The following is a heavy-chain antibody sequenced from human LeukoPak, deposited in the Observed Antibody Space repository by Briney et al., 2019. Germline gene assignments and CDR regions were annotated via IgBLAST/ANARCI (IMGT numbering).Heavy chain of an antibody. J-gene: IGHJ4*02. CDR3: GRDFVNDAKARFDC. CDR2: ISYDGNIK. CDR1: GFSFTSYN. Sequence: PGGSLRLSCAASGFSFTSYNFHRVRQAPGKGLQWLGFISYDGNIKYEDSVEGRFTISRDNSKNMQFLQMNSLRAEDTAIYYCGRDFVNDAKARFDCWGQGTLVTVSS. V-gene: IGHV3-30*03. D-gene: IGHD4/OR15-4a*01.